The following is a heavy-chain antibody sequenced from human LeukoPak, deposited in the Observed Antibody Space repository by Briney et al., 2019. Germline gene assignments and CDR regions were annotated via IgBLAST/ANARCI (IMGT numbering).Heavy chain of an antibody. V-gene: IGHV3-74*01. Sequence: GGSLRLSCVASAFTFSNYWIHWVRQAPGKGLVWVSRIRGDGIVTNYADSVEGRFTVSRDNAKNTVHLQMNSLRADDTAVYYCARASPADFNLWGRGTLVTVSS. J-gene: IGHJ2*01. CDR3: ARASPADFNL. CDR1: AFTFSNYW. CDR2: IRGDGIVT.